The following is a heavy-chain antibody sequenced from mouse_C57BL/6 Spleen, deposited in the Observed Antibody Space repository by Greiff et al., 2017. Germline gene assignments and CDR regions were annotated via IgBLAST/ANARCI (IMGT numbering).Heavy chain of an antibody. D-gene: IGHD4-1*01. V-gene: IGHV1-4*01. J-gene: IGHJ1*03. CDR2: INPRSGST. Sequence: QVQLQQSGAELARPGASVTMSCKASGYTFTSYTMHWVQQRPGQGLEWIGYINPRSGSTKYNQKFKDKATLTAAKSSSTAYMQRSSLTSEDSAVDDCARSGTSWYVDVGGTGTTVTVSS. CDR3: ARSGTSWYVDV. CDR1: GYTFTSYT.